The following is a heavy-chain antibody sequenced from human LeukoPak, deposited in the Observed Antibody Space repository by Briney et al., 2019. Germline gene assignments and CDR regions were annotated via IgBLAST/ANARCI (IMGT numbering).Heavy chain of an antibody. CDR1: GFSISNYE. Sequence: GGSLRLSCAASGFSISNYEMNWVRQAPGKGLEWVSYISSSGSTTYYADSVKGRFTISRDNAKNSLYLQMNSLRAEDTAVYYCARGNYYENSGYWVLSAFDIWGQGTIVTVSS. J-gene: IGHJ3*02. V-gene: IGHV3-48*03. CDR2: ISSSGSTT. CDR3: ARGNYYENSGYWVLSAFDI. D-gene: IGHD3-22*01.